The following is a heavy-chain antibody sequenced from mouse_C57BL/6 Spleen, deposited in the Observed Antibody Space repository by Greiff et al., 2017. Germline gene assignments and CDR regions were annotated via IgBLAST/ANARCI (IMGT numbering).Heavy chain of an antibody. D-gene: IGHD2-12*01. V-gene: IGHV1-69*01. CDR1: GYTFTSYW. J-gene: IGHJ2*01. CDR3: ARGSYNYLDY. CDR2: IDPSDSYT. Sequence: VQLQQPGAELVMPGASVKLSCKASGYTFTSYWMHWVKQRPGQGLEWIGAIDPSDSYTNYNQKFKGKSTLTVDKSSSTAYMQLSSLTSEDSAVYYCARGSYNYLDYWGQGTTLTVSS.